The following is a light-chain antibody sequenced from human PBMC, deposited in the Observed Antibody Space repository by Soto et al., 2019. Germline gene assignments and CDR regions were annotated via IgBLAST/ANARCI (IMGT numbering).Light chain of an antibody. J-gene: IGLJ1*01. Sequence: QSVLTQPPSASGTPGQMVTISCFGSSTNIGENTVNWYQQFPRTAPKLLIHSNNQRPSGVPTRFSGSTSGTSGSLAISGLQSEDEADYYCAAGDDSLNGYVFGTGTK. CDR2: SNN. CDR1: STNIGENT. CDR3: AAGDDSLNGYV. V-gene: IGLV1-44*01.